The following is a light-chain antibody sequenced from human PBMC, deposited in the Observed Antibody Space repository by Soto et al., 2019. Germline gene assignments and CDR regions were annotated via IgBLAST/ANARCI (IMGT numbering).Light chain of an antibody. CDR3: QQYDNWPFIS. CDR2: GAY. CDR1: QSVSIL. J-gene: IGKJ5*01. V-gene: IGKV3-15*01. Sequence: EILMTQSPATQSVSPGERATLSCRFSQSVSILLAWYQKKPGQSPRLLIYGAYYRATGIPARFSGSGFGTEFTLTISSLQSEDFAVYYCQQYDNWPFISFGQGTRLEIK.